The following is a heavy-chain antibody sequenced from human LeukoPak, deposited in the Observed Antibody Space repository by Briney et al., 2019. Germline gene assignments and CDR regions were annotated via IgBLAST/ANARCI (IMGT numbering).Heavy chain of an antibody. V-gene: IGHV3-66*01. CDR3: ARGGSGRSFDY. CDR2: IYSGGST. J-gene: IGHJ4*02. CDR1: GFTVSYNY. Sequence: GGSLRLSCAASGFTVSYNYMSWVRQAPGKGLEWVSVIYSGGSTDYADSVKGRFTISRDNSKNTLYLQMNSLRAEDTAVYYCARGGSGRSFDYWGQGTLVTVSS. D-gene: IGHD3-10*01.